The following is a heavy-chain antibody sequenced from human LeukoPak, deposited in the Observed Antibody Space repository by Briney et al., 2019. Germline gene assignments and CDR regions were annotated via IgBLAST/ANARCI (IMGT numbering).Heavy chain of an antibody. D-gene: IGHD5-18*01. CDR2: ISSSSSTI. Sequence: GGSLRLSCAASGFTFSSYSMNWVRQAPGKGLEWVLYISSSSSTIYYADSVKGRFTISRDNAKNSLYLQMNSLRAEDTAVYYCARDQDSYGVDLDAFDIWGQGTMVTVSS. J-gene: IGHJ3*02. CDR3: ARDQDSYGVDLDAFDI. CDR1: GFTFSSYS. V-gene: IGHV3-48*04.